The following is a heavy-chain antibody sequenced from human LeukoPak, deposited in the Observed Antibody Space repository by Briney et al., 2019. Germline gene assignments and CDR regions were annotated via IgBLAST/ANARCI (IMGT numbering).Heavy chain of an antibody. Sequence: SVKVSCKASGGTFSSYAISWVRQAPGQGLEWMGGIIPIFGTANYAQKFQGRVTITTDESTSTAYMELSSLRSEDTAVYYCARDCSSTSCYPNWGQGTLVTVSS. V-gene: IGHV1-69*05. CDR1: GGTFSSYA. J-gene: IGHJ4*02. D-gene: IGHD2-2*01. CDR2: IIPIFGTA. CDR3: ARDCSSTSCYPN.